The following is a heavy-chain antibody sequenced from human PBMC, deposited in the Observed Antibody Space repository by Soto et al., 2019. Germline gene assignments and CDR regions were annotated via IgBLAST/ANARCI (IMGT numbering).Heavy chain of an antibody. CDR1: GFTFGSYS. V-gene: IGHV3-21*01. CDR3: ARDRMAAAGLDY. J-gene: IGHJ4*02. CDR2: ISGSGTYI. Sequence: GGSLRLSCAASGFTFGSYSMNWVRQAPGKGLEWVSSISGSGTYINYADSVKGRFTISRDNAKNSLYLQMNSLRAEDTAVYYCARDRMAAAGLDYWGQGTLVTVSS. D-gene: IGHD6-13*01.